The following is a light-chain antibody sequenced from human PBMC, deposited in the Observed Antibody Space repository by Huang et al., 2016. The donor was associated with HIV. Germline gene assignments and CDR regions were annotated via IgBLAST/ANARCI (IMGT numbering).Light chain of an antibody. Sequence: DLQMTQSPSSLSASVGDRVTITCRASQSLNNYLNWYQQKPGKAPNLLIYSASTLQSGGPPRFSGSVSGTVFTLTISNLQPEDYATYYCQQTFSVPLTFGGGTKVEIK. J-gene: IGKJ4*01. V-gene: IGKV1-39*01. CDR1: QSLNNY. CDR3: QQTFSVPLT. CDR2: SAS.